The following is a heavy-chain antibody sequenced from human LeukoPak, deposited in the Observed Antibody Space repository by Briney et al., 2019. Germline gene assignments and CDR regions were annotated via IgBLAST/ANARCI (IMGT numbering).Heavy chain of an antibody. CDR2: INVEGTTT. J-gene: IGHJ4*02. Sequence: GGSLRPSWPGSGFTFTRFWMPWVRQPPGKGLVWASRINVEGTTTTYADSVEGRFTISRDENTLYLQMNHLRVDDTAAYYCTRGGEEPFDYWGQGTLVTVSS. V-gene: IGHV3-74*01. CDR3: TRGGEEPFDY. CDR1: GFTFTRFW. D-gene: IGHD3-10*01.